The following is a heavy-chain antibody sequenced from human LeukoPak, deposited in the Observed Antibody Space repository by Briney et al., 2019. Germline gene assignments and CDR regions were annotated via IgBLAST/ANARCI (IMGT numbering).Heavy chain of an antibody. CDR2: ISAYNGNT. D-gene: IGHD2-2*01. V-gene: IGHV1-18*01. J-gene: IGHJ5*02. CDR1: GYTFTNYG. Sequence: ASVKVSCKASGYTFTNYGITWVRQAPGQGLEWMGWISAYNGNTNYGQKFQDRVIMTTDTSATTAYLELRSLKADDTAVYYCAREPTAMVSLNWFDPWGQGTLVTVSS. CDR3: AREPTAMVSLNWFDP.